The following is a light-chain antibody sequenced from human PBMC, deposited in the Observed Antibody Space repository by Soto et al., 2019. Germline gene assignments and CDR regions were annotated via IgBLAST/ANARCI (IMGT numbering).Light chain of an antibody. CDR3: GSWDDSLNVGA. V-gene: IGLV1-51*01. CDR2: ENN. J-gene: IGLJ2*01. Sequence: QSVLTQPPSVSAAPGQKVTLSCSGTSNIGNNYISWYQRLPGTAPKLLIYENNKRPSGIPDRFSGSKSGTSATLGITGLQTGDEAVYYCGSWDDSLNVGAFGGGTKLTVL. CDR1: SNIGNNY.